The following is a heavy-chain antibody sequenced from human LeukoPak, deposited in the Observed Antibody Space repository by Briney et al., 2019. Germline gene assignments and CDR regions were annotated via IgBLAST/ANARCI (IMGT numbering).Heavy chain of an antibody. J-gene: IGHJ4*02. D-gene: IGHD3-10*01. V-gene: IGHV4-39*01. CDR3: ARYVVYGSGKYYFDY. CDR2: INYSGST. Sequence: PSETLSLTCTVSVDSISSYYWSWIRQPPGKGLEWIASINYSGSTYYNPSLKSRVTISVDTSENQFPLKLSSVTAADTAVYYCARYVVYGSGKYYFDYWGQGTLVTVSS. CDR1: VDSISSYY.